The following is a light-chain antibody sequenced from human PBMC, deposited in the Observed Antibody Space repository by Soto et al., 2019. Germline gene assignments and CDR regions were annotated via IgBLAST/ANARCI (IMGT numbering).Light chain of an antibody. CDR1: QSFSSW. CDR2: KAS. Sequence: DIQMTQSPSTLSASVGDRVTITCRASQSFSSWLAWYQQNPGKAPKLLIYKASSLESGVPSRFSGSGSGTTFTLAISSLQADDFATYYCLQYNGYYRTFGQGTKV. CDR3: LQYNGYYRT. J-gene: IGKJ1*01. V-gene: IGKV1-5*03.